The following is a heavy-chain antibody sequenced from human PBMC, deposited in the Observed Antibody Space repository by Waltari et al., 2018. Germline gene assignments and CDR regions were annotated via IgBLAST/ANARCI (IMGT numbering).Heavy chain of an antibody. CDR3: ASVGYCSGGSCYPTRGSFDY. D-gene: IGHD2-15*01. CDR1: GYSFTSYW. V-gene: IGHV5-51*01. CDR2: IYPCDSDT. Sequence: EVQLVQSGAEVKKPGESLKISCKGSGYSFTSYWIGWVRQMPGKGLEWMGIIYPCDSDTRYSPSFQGQVTISADKSISTAYLQWSSLKASDTAMYYCASVGYCSGGSCYPTRGSFDYWGQGTLVTVSS. J-gene: IGHJ4*02.